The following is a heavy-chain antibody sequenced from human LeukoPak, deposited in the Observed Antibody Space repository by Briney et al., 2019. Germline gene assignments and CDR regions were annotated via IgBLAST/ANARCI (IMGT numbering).Heavy chain of an antibody. CDR1: GFIFSSYY. J-gene: IGHJ4*02. CDR2: SYSGGST. CDR3: TRAGQWTYGFQDY. D-gene: IGHD3-10*01. Sequence: GGSLRLSCAASGFIFSSYYMSWVRQAPGKGLEWVSISYSGGSTYYSDSVKVRFTTSRDNSKDTLYLQMNSLRAEDTAVYYCTRAGQWTYGFQDYWGQGTLVTVSS. V-gene: IGHV3-66*01.